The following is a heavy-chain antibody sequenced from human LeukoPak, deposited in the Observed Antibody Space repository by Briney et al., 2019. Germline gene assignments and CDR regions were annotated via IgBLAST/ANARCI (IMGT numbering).Heavy chain of an antibody. CDR3: ARVGNGVDSPLWALDI. CDR1: GFTINTYT. Sequence: PGGSLRLSCVASGFTINTYTTAWVRQAPGKGLEWVASLVSPYSALYYTEPVKGRFTMSRDPADNSLHLQMNSLRVEDTALYYCARVGNGVDSPLWALDIWGQGTLVTVSS. J-gene: IGHJ3*02. V-gene: IGHV3-48*01. D-gene: IGHD2-21*02. CDR2: LVSPYSAL.